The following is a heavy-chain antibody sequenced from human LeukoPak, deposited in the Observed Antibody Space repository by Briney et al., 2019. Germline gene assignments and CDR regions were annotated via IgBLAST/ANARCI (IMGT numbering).Heavy chain of an antibody. CDR2: FDPEDGET. J-gene: IGHJ4*02. V-gene: IGHV1-24*01. Sequence: EASVKVSGKVSGFTLTELSVHWVRQAPGKGLEWMGGFDPEDGETSYAQNFQGRVTMTEDTSTDTAYMELSSLGSEDTAVYYCATRGSVLRYFDWSLDYWGQGTLVTVSS. CDR1: GFTLTELS. CDR3: ATRGSVLRYFDWSLDY. D-gene: IGHD3-9*01.